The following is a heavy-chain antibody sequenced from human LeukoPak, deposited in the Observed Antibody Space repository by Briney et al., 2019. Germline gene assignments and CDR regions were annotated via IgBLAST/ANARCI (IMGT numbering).Heavy chain of an antibody. Sequence: GGSLRLSCAASGFTFSSYSMNWVRQAPGKGLEWVSSISSSSSYIYYADSVKGRFTISRDNAKNSLYLQMNSLRAEDTAVYYCASASLYRGYFDYWGQGTLVTVSS. J-gene: IGHJ4*02. CDR1: GFTFSSYS. V-gene: IGHV3-21*01. CDR2: ISSSSSYI. D-gene: IGHD2-8*01. CDR3: ASASLYRGYFDY.